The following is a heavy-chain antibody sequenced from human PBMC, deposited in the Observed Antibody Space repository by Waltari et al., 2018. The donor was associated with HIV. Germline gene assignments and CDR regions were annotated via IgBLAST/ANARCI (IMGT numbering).Heavy chain of an antibody. CDR3: ARDVDQHPDWYFDL. CDR2: IWYDGSKK. Sequence: QVQLVESGGGVVQPGRSLRLSCAASGFTFSSYGMTWVRQAPGKGLEWVAVIWYDGSKKYYADSVKGRFTISRDNSKNTLYLQMNSLRAEDTAVYSCARDVDQHPDWYFDLWGRGTLVTVSS. J-gene: IGHJ2*01. V-gene: IGHV3-33*01. CDR1: GFTFSSYG.